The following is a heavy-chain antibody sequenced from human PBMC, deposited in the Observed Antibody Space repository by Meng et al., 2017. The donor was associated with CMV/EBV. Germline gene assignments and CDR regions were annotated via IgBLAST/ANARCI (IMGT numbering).Heavy chain of an antibody. J-gene: IGHJ6*02. CDR2: ISYAGTNK. CDR1: GFLFNTYS. V-gene: IGHV3-30-3*01. Sequence: GKSLKISCAASGFLFNTYSIHWVRQVPGKGLEWVAVISYAGTNKHYADSVKGRFTISRDNSKNTLYLEMKSLRLEDTAVYYCARDDYGMDVWGQGTTVTVSS. CDR3: ARDDYGMDV.